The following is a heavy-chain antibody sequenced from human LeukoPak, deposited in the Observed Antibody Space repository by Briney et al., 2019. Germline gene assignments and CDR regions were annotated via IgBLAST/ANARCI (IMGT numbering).Heavy chain of an antibody. CDR1: GFTLSSYC. CDR3: ARVGQAGYVGYPLDY. Sequence: GGSLRLSCAASGFTLSSYCMHWVRQAPGKGLMWVSRINSDGSSTSYADSVKGRFTISRDNAKNTLYLQMNSLRSEDTAVFYCARVGQAGYVGYPLDYRGQGTLVTVSS. J-gene: IGHJ4*02. CDR2: INSDGSST. D-gene: IGHD5-12*01. V-gene: IGHV3-74*01.